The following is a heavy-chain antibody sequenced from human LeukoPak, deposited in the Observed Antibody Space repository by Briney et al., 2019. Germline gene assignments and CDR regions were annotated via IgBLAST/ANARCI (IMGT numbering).Heavy chain of an antibody. CDR1: GGSISSYY. Sequence: SETLSLTCTVSGGSISSYYWSWLRQPPGKGLELIGYIYYSGFTNYNPSLTSRVTISVDTSKNQFSLKLSSVTAADTAVYYCARRYCSSTSCYFGSRWFDPWGQGTLVTVSS. CDR2: IYYSGFT. CDR3: ARRYCSSTSCYFGSRWFDP. D-gene: IGHD2-2*01. J-gene: IGHJ5*02. V-gene: IGHV4-59*01.